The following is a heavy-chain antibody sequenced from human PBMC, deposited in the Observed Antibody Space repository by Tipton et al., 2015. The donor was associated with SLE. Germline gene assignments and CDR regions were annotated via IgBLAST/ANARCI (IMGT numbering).Heavy chain of an antibody. CDR2: IKTRGDGETR. CDR1: GFSFSNEW. D-gene: IGHD3-16*01. CDR3: STDTSLLDY. V-gene: IGHV3-15*05. Sequence: GSLRLSCAASGFSFSNEWMSWVRQAPGKGLEWVANIKTRGDGETREYATPVKGRFTISRDDSKKMLYLQMNSLKAEDTAVYYCSTDTSLLDYWGQGTLVTVSS. J-gene: IGHJ4*02.